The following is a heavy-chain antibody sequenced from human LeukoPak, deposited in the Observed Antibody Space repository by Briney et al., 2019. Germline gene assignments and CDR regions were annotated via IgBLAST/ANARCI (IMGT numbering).Heavy chain of an antibody. CDR1: GYSFTSCW. V-gene: IGHV5-51*01. CDR2: IYPGDSYT. Sequence: GESLKISCKGSGYSFTSCWIGWVRQMPGKGLEWMGIIYPGDSYTRYSPSFQGEVTISADKSISTAYLHWSSLEASDTAMYYCARRPNIVGAPFDYWGQGTLVTVSS. D-gene: IGHD1-26*01. CDR3: ARRPNIVGAPFDY. J-gene: IGHJ4*02.